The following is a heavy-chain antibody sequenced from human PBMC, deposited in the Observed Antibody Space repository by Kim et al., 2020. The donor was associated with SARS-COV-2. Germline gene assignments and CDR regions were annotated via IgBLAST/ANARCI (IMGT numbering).Heavy chain of an antibody. CDR3: VIGVRRYTGTWLDAFDL. CDR2: ISANGGST. J-gene: IGHJ3*01. V-gene: IGHV3-64D*09. D-gene: IGHD2-2*02. CDR1: GFPFSSYA. Sequence: GGSLRLSCSVSGFPFSSYAMHWVRQAPGKGLEYVSIISANGGSTNYGDSVKGRFTISRDNSKNTLFLQMSSLRTEDTAVYYCVIGVRRYTGTWLDAFDLWGQGTMVTVSS.